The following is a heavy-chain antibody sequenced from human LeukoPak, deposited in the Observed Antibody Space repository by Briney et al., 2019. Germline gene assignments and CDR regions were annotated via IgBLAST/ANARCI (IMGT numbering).Heavy chain of an antibody. J-gene: IGHJ4*02. CDR2: IYPGDSDT. V-gene: IGHV5-51*01. CDR1: GYRFTSYW. Sequence: PGESLKISCKGSGYRFTSYWIGWVRQMPGKGLEWMGIIYPGDSDTRYSPSFQGQVTISADKSISTAYLQWSSLKASDTAIYYCLAYYYDSSGSHFDYWGQGTLVTVSS. CDR3: LAYYYDSSGSHFDY. D-gene: IGHD3-22*01.